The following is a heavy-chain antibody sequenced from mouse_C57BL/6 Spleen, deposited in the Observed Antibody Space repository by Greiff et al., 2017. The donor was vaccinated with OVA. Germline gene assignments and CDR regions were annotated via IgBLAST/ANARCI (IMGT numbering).Heavy chain of an antibody. CDR3: ARKREGYFGNYEGAMDY. V-gene: IGHV1-39*01. CDR1: GYSFTDYN. Sequence: VQLQQSGPELVKPGASVKISCKASGYSFTDYNMNWVKQSNGKSLEWIGVINPNYGTTSYNQKFKGKATLTVDQSSSTAYMQLNSLASEDSAVYYCARKREGYFGNYEGAMDYWGQGTSVTVSS. D-gene: IGHD2-1*01. CDR2: INPNYGTT. J-gene: IGHJ4*01.